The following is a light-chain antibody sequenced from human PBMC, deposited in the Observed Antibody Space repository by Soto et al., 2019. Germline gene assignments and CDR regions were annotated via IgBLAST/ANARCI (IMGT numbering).Light chain of an antibody. Sequence: ESELTQPPGTLSLSPGETATLSFRGSQSGSSNYLAWYQQKPGQAPRLLIYGASSRATGIPDRFSGSGSGTDFTFTISRLEPEDFAVYYCQQCGSSPWTFGQGTKVDI. CDR3: QQCGSSPWT. CDR1: QSGSSNY. V-gene: IGKV3-20*01. CDR2: GAS. J-gene: IGKJ1*01.